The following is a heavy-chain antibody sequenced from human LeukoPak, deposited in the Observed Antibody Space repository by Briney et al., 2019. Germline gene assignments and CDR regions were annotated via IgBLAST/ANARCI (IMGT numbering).Heavy chain of an antibody. CDR2: IYYSGST. CDR1: GGSISSSSYY. V-gene: IGHV4-39*01. D-gene: IGHD7-27*01. J-gene: IGHJ4*02. CDR3: ARLLTGVDY. Sequence: PSETLSLTCTVSGGSISSSSYYWGWIRQPPGKGLEWIGSIYYSGSTYYNPSLKSRVTISVDTSKNQFSLKLSSVTAADTAVYYCARLLTGVDYWGQGTLVTVSS.